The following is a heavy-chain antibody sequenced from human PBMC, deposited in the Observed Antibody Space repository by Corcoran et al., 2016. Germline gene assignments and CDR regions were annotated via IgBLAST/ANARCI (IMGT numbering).Heavy chain of an antibody. Sequence: QVQLQQWGAGLLKPSETLSLTCAVYGASFSAYYWSWIRQPPGKGLEWIGEINHSGSTNYNPSLKSRVTISIDTSKNQFSLKLSSVTAADTAVYYCARSRGVEIAVAVNFDYWGQGTPVTVSS. CDR1: GASFSAYY. CDR3: ARSRGVEIAVAVNFDY. CDR2: INHSGST. J-gene: IGHJ4*02. V-gene: IGHV4-34*01. D-gene: IGHD6-19*01.